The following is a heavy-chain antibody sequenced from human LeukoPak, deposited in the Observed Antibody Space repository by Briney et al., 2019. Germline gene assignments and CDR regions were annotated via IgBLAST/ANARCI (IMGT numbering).Heavy chain of an antibody. D-gene: IGHD5-18*01. Sequence: SVKVSCKASGGTFNSYAITWVRQAPGQRLEWMGGIIPLFNTANYAQKFQGRVTITADESTTTAYMELSSLRSEDTAVYYCARGIKLWFYFDSWGQGTLVTVSS. V-gene: IGHV1-69*01. CDR1: GGTFNSYA. J-gene: IGHJ4*02. CDR2: IIPLFNTA. CDR3: ARGIKLWFYFDS.